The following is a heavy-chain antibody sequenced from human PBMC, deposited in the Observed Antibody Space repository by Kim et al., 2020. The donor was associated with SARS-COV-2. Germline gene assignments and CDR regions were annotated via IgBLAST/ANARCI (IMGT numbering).Heavy chain of an antibody. D-gene: IGHD3-22*01. Sequence: GGSLRLSCAASGFTFSDYYMSWIRQAPGKGLEWVSYISSSSSYTNYADSVKGRFTISRDNAKNSLYLQMNSLRAEDTAVYYCASDGKDYYDSSGYRDYWGQGTLVTVSS. CDR1: GFTFSDYY. CDR3: ASDGKDYYDSSGYRDY. CDR2: ISSSSSYT. J-gene: IGHJ4*02. V-gene: IGHV3-11*06.